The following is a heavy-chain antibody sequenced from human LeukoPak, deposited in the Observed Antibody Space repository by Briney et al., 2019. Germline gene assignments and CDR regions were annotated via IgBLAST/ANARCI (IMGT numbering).Heavy chain of an antibody. J-gene: IGHJ4*02. Sequence: SETLSLTCAVYGGSFSGYYWSWIRQPPGKGLEWIGEINHSGSTNYNPSLKSRVTISVDTSKNQFPLKLSSVTAADTAVYYCARARAMVDFDYWGQGTLVTVSS. D-gene: IGHD5-18*01. V-gene: IGHV4-34*01. CDR2: INHSGST. CDR3: ARARAMVDFDY. CDR1: GGSFSGYY.